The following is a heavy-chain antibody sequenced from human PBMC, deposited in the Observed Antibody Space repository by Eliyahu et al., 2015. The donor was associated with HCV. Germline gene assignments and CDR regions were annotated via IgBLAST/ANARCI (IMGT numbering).Heavy chain of an antibody. Sequence: EVQLVESGGGLVKPGGSLRLSXAAXGFTFXKAWMSWVRQAPGKGLEWIGRIKSKTXGGTTDYAAPVKGRFTISRDDSKSTLYLQMNSLKTEDTAVYYCTTGAPGGFDYYLDVWGQGTTVTVSS. V-gene: IGHV3-15*01. CDR3: TTGAPGGFDYYLDV. D-gene: IGHD3-10*01. CDR2: IKSKTXGGTT. J-gene: IGHJ6*03. CDR1: GFTFXKAW.